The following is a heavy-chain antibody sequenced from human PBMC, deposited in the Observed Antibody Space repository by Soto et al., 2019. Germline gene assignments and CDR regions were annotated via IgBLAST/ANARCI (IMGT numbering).Heavy chain of an antibody. CDR1: GDSISSSDSY. D-gene: IGHD1-26*01. CDR3: ARRYGSAIDY. Sequence: TLSLTCSVSGDSISSSDSYWSLIRQAPGKGLEWIGYINSSGRTYYKPSLKSRVSISIDTSTNQFSLKLSSVTAADTAVYYCARRYGSAIDYWGQGTLVTVSS. V-gene: IGHV4-30-4*01. CDR2: INSSGRT. J-gene: IGHJ4*02.